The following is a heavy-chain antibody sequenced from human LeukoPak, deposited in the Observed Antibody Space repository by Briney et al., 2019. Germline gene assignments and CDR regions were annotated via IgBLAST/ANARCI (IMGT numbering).Heavy chain of an antibody. Sequence: GGSLRLSCAASGFTFSDYYMSWIRQAPGKGLEWVSYISSSGSTIYYADSVKGRFTISRDNAKNSLYLQMNSLRAEDTAVYYCAKDVTMIVVAPHIWGQGTMVTVSS. CDR1: GFTFSDYY. V-gene: IGHV3-11*01. CDR2: ISSSGSTI. D-gene: IGHD3-22*01. J-gene: IGHJ3*02. CDR3: AKDVTMIVVAPHI.